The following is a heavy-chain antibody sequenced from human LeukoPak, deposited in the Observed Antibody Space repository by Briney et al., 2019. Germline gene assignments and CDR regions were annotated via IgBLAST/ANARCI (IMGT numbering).Heavy chain of an antibody. Sequence: SETLSLTCAVYGGSFSGYYWSWIRQPPGKGLEWIGEINHSGSTNYNPSLKSRVTISVDTSKNQFSLKLSSVTAADTAVYYCARERLLRYFDWLLYPFDYWGQGTLVTVSS. V-gene: IGHV4-34*01. D-gene: IGHD3-9*01. CDR1: GGSFSGYY. CDR3: ARERLLRYFDWLLYPFDY. J-gene: IGHJ4*02. CDR2: INHSGST.